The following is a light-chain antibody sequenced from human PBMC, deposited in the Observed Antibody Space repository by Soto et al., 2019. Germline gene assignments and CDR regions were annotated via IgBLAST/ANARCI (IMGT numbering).Light chain of an antibody. CDR1: QSISSW. CDR3: QQYNSYVT. Sequence: DIQMTQSPSTLSASVGDRVTITCRASQSISSWLAWYQQKPGKAPKLLIYDASSLESGVPSRFSGSGSGTEFTLTISSLQPDDFVTYYCQQYNSYVTFGQGTKVEIK. V-gene: IGKV1-5*01. J-gene: IGKJ1*01. CDR2: DAS.